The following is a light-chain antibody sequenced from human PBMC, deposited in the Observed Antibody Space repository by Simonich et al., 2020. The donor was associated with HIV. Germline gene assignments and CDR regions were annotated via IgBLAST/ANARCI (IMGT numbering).Light chain of an antibody. Sequence: SYELTQPSSVSVSPGQTARITCSGKVWTKKYARWFQKKPGQAPVLVLYKDSERPSGIPERFSVSSSGTTVTLTISGAQVEDEADFYCYSATDNNLVFGGGTKLTVL. CDR3: YSATDNNLV. CDR1: VWTKKY. CDR2: KDS. J-gene: IGLJ3*02. V-gene: IGLV3-27*01.